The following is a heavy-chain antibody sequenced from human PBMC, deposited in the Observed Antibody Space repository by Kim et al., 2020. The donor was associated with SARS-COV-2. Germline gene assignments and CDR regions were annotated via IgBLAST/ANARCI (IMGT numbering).Heavy chain of an antibody. CDR2: INHSGST. V-gene: IGHV4-34*01. J-gene: IGHJ4*02. D-gene: IGHD2-2*01. CDR1: GGSFSGYY. Sequence: SETLSLTCAVYGGSFSGYYWSWIRQPPGKGLEWIGEINHSGSTKYNPTLKSRVTISVETSKNQLSLKLSSVTAADAAVYYSARGHRYGSSTSCTTAYFEYWGQRTLVTVSS. CDR3: ARGHRYGSSTSCTTAYFEY.